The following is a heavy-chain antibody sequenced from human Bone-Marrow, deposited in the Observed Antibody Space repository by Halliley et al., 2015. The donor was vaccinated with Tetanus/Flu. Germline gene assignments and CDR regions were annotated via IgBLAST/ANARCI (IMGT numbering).Heavy chain of an antibody. J-gene: IGHJ6*02. V-gene: IGHV4-39*07. CDR3: ARVGPVSYGMDV. CDR2: VHYSGST. Sequence: GLGWIGTVHYSGSTFYNPSLKSRLTISVDTSKNQFSLRLRSVTAADTAVYYCARVGPVSYGMDVWGRGTTVIVS.